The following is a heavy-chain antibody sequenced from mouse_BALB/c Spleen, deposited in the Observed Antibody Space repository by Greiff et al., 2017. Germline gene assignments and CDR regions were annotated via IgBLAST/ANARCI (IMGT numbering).Heavy chain of an antibody. CDR1: GYTFTDYE. Sequence: QVQLQQSGAELVRPGASVTLSCKASGYTFTDYEMHWVKQTPVHGLEWIGAIDPETGGTAYNQKFKGKATLTADKSSSTAYMELRSLTSEDSAVYYCTRSGLRRGGFAYWGQETLVTVSA. D-gene: IGHD2-4*01. J-gene: IGHJ3*01. V-gene: IGHV1-15*01. CDR2: IDPETGGT. CDR3: TRSGLRRGGFAY.